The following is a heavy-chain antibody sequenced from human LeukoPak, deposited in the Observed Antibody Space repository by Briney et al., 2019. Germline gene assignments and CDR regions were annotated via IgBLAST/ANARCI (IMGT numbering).Heavy chain of an antibody. CDR3: ARTEEYFDY. CDR2: INHSGST. V-gene: IGHV4-34*01. Sequence: SETLSLTCAVYGGSFSGYYWSWIRQPSGKGLEWIGEINHSGSTNYNPSLKSRVTISVDTSKNQFSLKLSSVTAADTAVYYCARTEEYFDYWGQGTLVTVSS. J-gene: IGHJ4*02. CDR1: GGSFSGYY.